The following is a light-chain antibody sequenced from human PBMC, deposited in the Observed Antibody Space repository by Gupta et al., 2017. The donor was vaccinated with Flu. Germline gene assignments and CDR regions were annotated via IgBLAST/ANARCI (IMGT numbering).Light chain of an antibody. J-gene: IGKJ2*03. CDR2: GAA. Sequence: VFTHSPASRSLFPGERATRSCRASQSVSSSYLAWYQPKSGQACRLLVYGAALRAICIQERFSGSGARTDCNMTIIRRVPEDFAVNYRKQYGSAHDLYSFAPASKLEI. CDR3: KQYGSAHDLYS. V-gene: IGKV3-20*01. CDR1: QSVSSSY.